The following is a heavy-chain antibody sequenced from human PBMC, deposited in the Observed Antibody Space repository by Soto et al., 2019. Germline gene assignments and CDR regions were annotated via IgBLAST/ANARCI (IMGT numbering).Heavy chain of an antibody. CDR2: IYHTGNR. CDR1: GGSISDNW. V-gene: IGHV4-4*02. CDR3: ARHIAVSGTRGFDY. D-gene: IGHD6-19*01. Sequence: QVQLQESGPGLMQPSGTLSLTCAVSGGSISDNWWSWVRQPPGKGLEWIGEIYHTGNRHYNPSLEGRVTISVYKSKNHFSLNLNSVTAADTAVYYCARHIAVSGTRGFDYWGQGILVTVSS. J-gene: IGHJ4*02.